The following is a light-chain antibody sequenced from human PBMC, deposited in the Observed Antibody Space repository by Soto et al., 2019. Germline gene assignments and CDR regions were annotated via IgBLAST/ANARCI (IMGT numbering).Light chain of an antibody. CDR2: DAS. V-gene: IGKV3-11*01. CDR3: QQRSNWPGT. J-gene: IGKJ5*01. CDR1: QSVSSY. Sequence: EIFLTQYPATLSLSLWEIATLSCRASQSVSSYLAWYQQKPGQAPRLLIYDASNRATGIPARFSGSGSGTDFTLTISSLEPEDFAVYYCQQRSNWPGTFGQGTRLEI.